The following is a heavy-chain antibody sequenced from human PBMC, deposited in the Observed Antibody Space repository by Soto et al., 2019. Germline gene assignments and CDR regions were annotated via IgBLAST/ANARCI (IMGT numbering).Heavy chain of an antibody. J-gene: IGHJ4*01. CDR2: IYHTEST. V-gene: IGHV4-38-2*01. CDR3: ARYGYSYSARFLDY. Sequence: SETLSLTCAVSGHSISSGFYYWGWVRQPPGKGLEWIGSIYHTESTYYNPSLKSRVTMSVDTSKNQLSLKLSSMTAADTAVYFCARYGYSYSARFLDYWAQGTRVTVYS. CDR1: GHSISSGFYY. D-gene: IGHD5-18*01.